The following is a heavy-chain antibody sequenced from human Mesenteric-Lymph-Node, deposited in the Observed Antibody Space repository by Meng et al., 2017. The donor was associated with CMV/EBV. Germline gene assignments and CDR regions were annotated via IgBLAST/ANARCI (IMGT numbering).Heavy chain of an antibody. CDR3: AHRQSARVLEWLPFDY. CDR2: IYWDDDK. V-gene: IGHV2-5*02. Sequence: QITLKESGPTLVRPXETLTRTCXFSGFSLSTSGVGVGGIRQPPGKALEWLALIYWDDDKRYSPFLNSRLKITKDTSKNQVVLTMTKVDPADTATYYCAHRQSARVLEWLPFDYWGQGTLVTVSS. CDR1: GFSLSTSGVG. D-gene: IGHD3-3*01. J-gene: IGHJ4*02.